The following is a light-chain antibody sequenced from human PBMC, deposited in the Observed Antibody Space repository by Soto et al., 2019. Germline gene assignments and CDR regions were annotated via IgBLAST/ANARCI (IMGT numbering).Light chain of an antibody. J-gene: IGKJ4*01. CDR1: QNIRRN. Sequence: EIVMTQSPGTLSVSPGERGTLSCRASQNIRRNLAWYQQKPGQAPRLLIYRASTRAPGIPARFTGGGSGTELTLTITSVQSDDFALYYCQQYENWPPVTFGGGTKVDIK. CDR2: RAS. CDR3: QQYENWPPVT. V-gene: IGKV3-15*01.